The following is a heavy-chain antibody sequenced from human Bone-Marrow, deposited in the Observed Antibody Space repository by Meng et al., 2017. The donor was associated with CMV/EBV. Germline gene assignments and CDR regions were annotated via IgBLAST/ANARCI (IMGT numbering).Heavy chain of an antibody. CDR2: IYSLGTT. Sequence: GESLKISCAASGFSVTDNYMTWVRQAPGKGLEWVSVIYSLGTTYYADSVKGRLTITKDTSKNQVVLTMTNMDPVDTATYYCARLCITMVRGWGFGFDPWGQGTLVTVSS. V-gene: IGHV3-53*05. J-gene: IGHJ5*02. D-gene: IGHD3-10*01. CDR3: ARLCITMVRGWGFGFDP. CDR1: GFSVTDNY.